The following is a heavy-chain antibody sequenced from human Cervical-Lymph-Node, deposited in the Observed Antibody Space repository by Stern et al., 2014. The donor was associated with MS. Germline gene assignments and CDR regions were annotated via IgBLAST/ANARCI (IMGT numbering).Heavy chain of an antibody. D-gene: IGHD6-13*01. J-gene: IGHJ5*02. CDR1: GGTFSKFP. CDR3: ALSSETSDRWYSLGYDL. CDR2: IFPVFGTP. V-gene: IGHV1-69*01. Sequence: VQLVESGAEVTKPGSSVKVSCKASGGTFSKFPSSWVRQAPGQGLEWMGGIFPVFGTPTYAQEFRGRVTIPADVSTSTVYMELISLRSDDTAVYYCALSSETSDRWYSLGYDLWGQGTLVTVSS.